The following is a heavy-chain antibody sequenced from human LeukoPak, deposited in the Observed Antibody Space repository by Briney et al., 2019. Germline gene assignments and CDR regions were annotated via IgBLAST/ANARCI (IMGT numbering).Heavy chain of an antibody. V-gene: IGHV3-21*01. D-gene: IGHD3-10*01. CDR1: GFTFSSYS. CDR3: AREVRGFDY. CDR2: ISSSSSYI. J-gene: IGHJ4*02. Sequence: PGGPLRLSCAASGFTFSSYSMTWFRQAPGKGLEWVSSISSSSSYIYYADSVKGRFTISRDNAKNSLYLQMNSMRAEDTAVYYCAREVRGFDYWGQGTLVTVSS.